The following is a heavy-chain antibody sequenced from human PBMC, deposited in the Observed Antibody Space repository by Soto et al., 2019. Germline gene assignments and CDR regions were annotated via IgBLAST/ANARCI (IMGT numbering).Heavy chain of an antibody. CDR2: ISGTGRVT. J-gene: IGHJ1*01. D-gene: IGHD3-9*01. Sequence: EVQLLESGGGLVLPGESLKISCAVSGFTFSSYAMSWVRQAPGKGLEWVSGISGTGRVTNYAESVKGRFTISRDNPKNTLSLEMKSLRAEDTAVYYCAKDVHYDIVTGIEYFDHWGQGTLVTVSS. CDR1: GFTFSSYA. CDR3: AKDVHYDIVTGIEYFDH. V-gene: IGHV3-23*01.